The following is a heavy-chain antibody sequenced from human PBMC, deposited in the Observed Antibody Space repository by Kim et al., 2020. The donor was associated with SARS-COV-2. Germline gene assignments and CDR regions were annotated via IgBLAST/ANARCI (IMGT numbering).Heavy chain of an antibody. CDR2: IQDSGNSE. V-gene: IGHV3-7*01. Sequence: GGSLRLSCAASGFTFNNYWMTWVRQAPGKGLEWVANIQDSGNSEYYVDSVKGRFTVSRDNAKNSLYLQMNSLRVEDTGVYYCVRLIASAKLTGEVGPDALDIGGEGTMVTVSS. D-gene: IGHD6-13*01. CDR1: GFTFNNYW. CDR3: VRLIASAKLTGEVGPDALDI. J-gene: IGHJ3*02.